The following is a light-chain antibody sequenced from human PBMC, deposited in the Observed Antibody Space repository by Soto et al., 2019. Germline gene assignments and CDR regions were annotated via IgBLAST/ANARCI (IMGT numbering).Light chain of an antibody. J-gene: IGKJ5*01. V-gene: IGKV3-11*01. CDR1: QSFRGL. Sequence: EVVLTQSPVTLSLSPGERATLSCRASQSFRGLLAWYQQKPGQAPRLLIYDAYNRATGIPPRFSGSGSGTDFTLTISSQEPEDSAVYYCQQRPMWPFTFGQGTRLEIK. CDR3: QQRPMWPFT. CDR2: DAY.